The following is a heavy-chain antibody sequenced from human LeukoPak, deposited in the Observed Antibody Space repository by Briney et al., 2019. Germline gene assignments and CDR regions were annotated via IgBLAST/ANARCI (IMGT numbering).Heavy chain of an antibody. J-gene: IGHJ6*03. V-gene: IGHV4-30-4*01. CDR3: ARTYYGGNPTPFYYMDV. CDR2: IYYSGST. CDR1: GGSISSGDYY. Sequence: PSQILSLTCTVSGGSISSGDYYWSWIRQPPGKGLEWIGYIYYSGSTNYNPSLKSRVTMSVDTSKNQFSLKLSSVTAADTAVYYCARTYYGGNPTPFYYMDVWGKGTTVTVSS. D-gene: IGHD4-23*01.